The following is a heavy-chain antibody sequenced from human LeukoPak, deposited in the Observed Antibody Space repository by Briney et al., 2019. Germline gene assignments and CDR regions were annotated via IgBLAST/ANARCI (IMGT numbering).Heavy chain of an antibody. J-gene: IGHJ4*02. D-gene: IGHD1-26*01. Sequence: SVQVSCQASGGTLSSYAISWVRQAPGQGLEWMGGIIPIFGTANYAQKFQGRVTITADESTSTAYMELSSLRSEDTAVYYCARDASGSYYLFDYWGQGTLVTVSS. CDR1: GGTLSSYA. CDR3: ARDASGSYYLFDY. V-gene: IGHV1-69*13. CDR2: IIPIFGTA.